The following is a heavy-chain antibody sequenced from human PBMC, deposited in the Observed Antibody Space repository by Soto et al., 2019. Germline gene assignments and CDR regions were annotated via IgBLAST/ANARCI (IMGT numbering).Heavy chain of an antibody. Sequence: PSETLSLTCTVSGASMSSYYWSWIRQPPGKGLEYIGYVYYSGSTNYNPSLKSRVTMSVDTSKNQFSLQLSSVTAADTAVYYCARVGQGSGYKTFDFWGQGTLVTVSS. CDR1: GASMSSYY. J-gene: IGHJ4*02. CDR3: ARVGQGSGYKTFDF. D-gene: IGHD3-22*01. CDR2: VYYSGST. V-gene: IGHV4-59*08.